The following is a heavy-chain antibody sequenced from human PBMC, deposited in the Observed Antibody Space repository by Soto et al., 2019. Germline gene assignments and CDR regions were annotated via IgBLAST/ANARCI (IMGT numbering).Heavy chain of an antibody. V-gene: IGHV1-8*01. J-gene: IGHJ5*02. CDR2: MNPNSGNT. Sequence: ASVKVSCKASGYTFTSYDINWVRQATGQGLEWMGWMNPNSGNTGYAQKFQGRVTMTRNTSISTAYMELSSLRSEDTAVYYCAIQIVPAAMLIKPWFDPWGQGTLVTVSS. D-gene: IGHD2-2*01. CDR1: GYTFTSYD. CDR3: AIQIVPAAMLIKPWFDP.